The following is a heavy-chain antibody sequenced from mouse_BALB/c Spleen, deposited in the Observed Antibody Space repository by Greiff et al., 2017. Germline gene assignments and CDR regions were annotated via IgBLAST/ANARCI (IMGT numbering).Heavy chain of an antibody. Sequence: VQGVESGGGLVQPKGSLKLSCAASGFTFNTYAMNWVRQAPGKGLEWVARIRSKSNNYATYYVDSVIDMFTISRDDSQSMLYLKMNNLKTEDTAMYYCVREDDYGFADWGQGTLVTVSA. CDR2: IRSKSNNYAT. J-gene: IGHJ3*01. V-gene: IGHV10-1*02. CDR1: GFTFNTYA. D-gene: IGHD2-4*01. CDR3: VREDDYGFAD.